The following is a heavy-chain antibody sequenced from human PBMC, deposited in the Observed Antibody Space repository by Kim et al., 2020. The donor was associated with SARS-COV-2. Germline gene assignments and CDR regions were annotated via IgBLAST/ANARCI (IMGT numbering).Heavy chain of an antibody. Sequence: GGSLRLSCAASGFTFSDYYMSWIRQAPGKGLEWVSYISSSSSYTNYADSVKGRFTISRDNAKNSLYLQMNSLRAEDTAVYYCARAAAAGTGYYFDYWGQGTLVTVSS. CDR3: ARAAAAGTGYYFDY. V-gene: IGHV3-11*06. CDR2: ISSSSSYT. CDR1: GFTFSDYY. J-gene: IGHJ4*02. D-gene: IGHD6-13*01.